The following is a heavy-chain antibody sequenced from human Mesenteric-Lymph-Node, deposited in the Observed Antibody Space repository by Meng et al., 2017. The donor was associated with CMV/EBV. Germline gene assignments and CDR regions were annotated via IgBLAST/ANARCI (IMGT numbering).Heavy chain of an antibody. V-gene: IGHV1-2*06. CDR1: GYTFIDYY. CDR3: ARDRDTDWYSPFDY. J-gene: IGHJ4*02. D-gene: IGHD3-9*01. Sequence: QVQLVQSGAEVKKPGASARVACKASGYTFIDYYINWVRQAPGQGLEWMGRINPKTGGRSYAQNFQGRVTMTRDTSINTAYMEVNRLNSDDTAMYYCARDRDTDWYSPFDYWGPGTLVTVSS. CDR2: INPKTGGR.